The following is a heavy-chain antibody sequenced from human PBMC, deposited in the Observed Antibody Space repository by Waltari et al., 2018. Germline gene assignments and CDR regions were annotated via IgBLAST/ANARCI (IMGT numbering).Heavy chain of an antibody. D-gene: IGHD5-18*01. CDR3: ARAGPTAMVTGDAFDI. V-gene: IGHV1-69*01. J-gene: IGHJ3*02. CDR1: GGTLSSSA. CDR2: NIPIFGTA. Sequence: QVQLVQSGAEVKKPGSSVKVSCKASGGTLSSSAVSWGAPAPGQGREGRGGNIPIFGTANYAQKFQGRVTITADESTSTAYMELSSLRSEDTAVYYCARAGPTAMVTGDAFDIWGQGTMVTVSS.